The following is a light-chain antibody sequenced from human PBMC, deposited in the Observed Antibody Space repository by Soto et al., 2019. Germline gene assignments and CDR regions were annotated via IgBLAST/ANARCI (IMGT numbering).Light chain of an antibody. CDR2: GAS. J-gene: IGKJ1*01. CDR1: QYVTSTY. V-gene: IGKV3-20*01. Sequence: EIVLTQSPGTLSLSPGERATLSCRASQYVTSTYLAWYQHKPGQAPRLLIYGASNRATGIPDRFSGSGSGTDFTLTISRLEPEDFALYYCQQYGRSPPWTFGQGTKVEIK. CDR3: QQYGRSPPWT.